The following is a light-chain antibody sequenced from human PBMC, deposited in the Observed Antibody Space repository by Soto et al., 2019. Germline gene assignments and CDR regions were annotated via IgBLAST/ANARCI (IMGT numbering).Light chain of an antibody. CDR2: PNS. V-gene: IGLV1-47*01. CDR3: CAYGGSSNYV. Sequence: QSVLTQPPSASGTPGQRVTISCSGGSSNIGSNYAYWYRQLPGTAPKLVIYPNSQRPSGVPDRFSGSKSGTSDSLAISGLRSEDEADYYCCAYGGSSNYVFGTGTQLTVL. J-gene: IGLJ1*01. CDR1: SSNIGSNY.